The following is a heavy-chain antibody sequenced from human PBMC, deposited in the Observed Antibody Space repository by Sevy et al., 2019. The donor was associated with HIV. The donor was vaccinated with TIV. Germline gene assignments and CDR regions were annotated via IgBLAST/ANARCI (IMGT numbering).Heavy chain of an antibody. CDR3: ARQRENPRSIAARHVFDY. D-gene: IGHD6-6*01. CDR1: GYSFTSYW. Sequence: GESLKISCKGSGYSFTSYWIGWVRQMPGKGLEWMGIIYPGDSDTRYSRSFQGQVTISADKSISTTYLQWSSLKASDTAMYYCARQRENPRSIAARHVFDYWGQGTLVTVSS. V-gene: IGHV5-51*01. CDR2: IYPGDSDT. J-gene: IGHJ4*02.